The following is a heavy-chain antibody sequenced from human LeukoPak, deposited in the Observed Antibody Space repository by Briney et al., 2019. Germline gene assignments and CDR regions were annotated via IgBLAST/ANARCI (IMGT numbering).Heavy chain of an antibody. D-gene: IGHD3-22*01. J-gene: IGHJ5*02. V-gene: IGHV1-69*04. Sequence: SVKVSCKASGGTFISYAISWVRQAPGQGLEWMGRIIPIFGIANYAQKFQGRVTITADKSTSTAYMELSSLRSEATAVYYCARGAYYYDSSGYPNWFDPWGQGTLVTVSS. CDR1: GGTFISYA. CDR2: IIPIFGIA. CDR3: ARGAYYYDSSGYPNWFDP.